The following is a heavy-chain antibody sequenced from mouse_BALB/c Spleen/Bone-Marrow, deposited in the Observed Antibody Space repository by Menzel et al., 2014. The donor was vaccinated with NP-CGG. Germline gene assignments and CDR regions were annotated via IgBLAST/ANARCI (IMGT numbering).Heavy chain of an antibody. Sequence: VQLQQSGPGLVKPSQTVSLTCNVTGISITTGNYRWSWIRQFPGNKLEWIGYIYYSGTITYNPSLTSRTTITRDTSKNQFFLEMNSLNAEDTATYYCARGAMITTGDLDHWGQGTTLTVSS. J-gene: IGHJ2*01. V-gene: IGHV3-5*02. CDR3: ARGAMITTGDLDH. D-gene: IGHD2-4*01. CDR2: IYYSGTI. CDR1: GISITTGNYR.